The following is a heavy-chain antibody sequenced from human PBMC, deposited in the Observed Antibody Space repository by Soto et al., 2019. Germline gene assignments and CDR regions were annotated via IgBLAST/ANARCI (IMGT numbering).Heavy chain of an antibody. J-gene: IGHJ5*01. Sequence: EVQLAESGGGLVQPGGSLRRSCAASGFTFSTYWMHWVRQAPGKGLVLVSRIKGDGSSTDYADSVHGRFTLPRDNAKNSLFLKISSLRAEDTAVYYGTRDALDCWFDFGGKRTLVAVSA. D-gene: IGHD2-21*01. CDR1: GFTFSTYW. CDR2: IKGDGSST. V-gene: IGHV3-74*01. CDR3: TRDALDCWFDF.